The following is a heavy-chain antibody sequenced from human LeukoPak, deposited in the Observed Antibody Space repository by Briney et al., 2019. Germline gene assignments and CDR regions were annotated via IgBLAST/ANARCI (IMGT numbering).Heavy chain of an antibody. J-gene: IGHJ5*01. Sequence: MTAETLSLTCSVSGVSISSHYGNWIRQPAGKGLEGMGHIYTSGSTNYNPSLKSRVTISGDKSKNYFSLRMTSMTAAATVVYYCARSYDSGWYGFDSWGTGTMVTVSS. CDR1: GVSISSHY. D-gene: IGHD6-19*01. CDR2: IYTSGST. CDR3: ARSYDSGWYGFDS. V-gene: IGHV4-4*07.